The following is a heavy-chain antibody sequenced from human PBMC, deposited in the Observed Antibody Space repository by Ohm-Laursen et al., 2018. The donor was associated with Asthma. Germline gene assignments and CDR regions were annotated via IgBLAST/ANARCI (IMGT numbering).Heavy chain of an antibody. CDR2: ISWNSGSI. CDR3: AKGGSYHDAFDI. CDR1: GFTFDDYA. D-gene: IGHD1-26*01. J-gene: IGHJ3*02. V-gene: IGHV3-9*01. Sequence: SLRLSCAASGFTFDDYAMHWVRQAPGKGLEWVSGISWNSGSIGYADSVKGRFTISRDNAKNSLYLQMNSLRAEDTALYYCAKGGSYHDAFDIWGQGTMVTVSS.